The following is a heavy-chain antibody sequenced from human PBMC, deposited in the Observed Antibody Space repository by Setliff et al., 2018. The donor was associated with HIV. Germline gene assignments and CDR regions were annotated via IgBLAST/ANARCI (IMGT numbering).Heavy chain of an antibody. J-gene: IGHJ4*02. D-gene: IGHD1-26*01. Sequence: SETLSLTCSVSGGSITRGSYYWTWIRQPAGKGLEWIGHIFTTGNTNYNPSLKSRVTISVDTSKNLFSLKLSSVTAADTAVYYCASVGSYRPLATDYWGQGTLVTVSS. CDR1: GGSITRGSYY. CDR2: IFTTGNT. V-gene: IGHV4-61*09. CDR3: ASVGSYRPLATDY.